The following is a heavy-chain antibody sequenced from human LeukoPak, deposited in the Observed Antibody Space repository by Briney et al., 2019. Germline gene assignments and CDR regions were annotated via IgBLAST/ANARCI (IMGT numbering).Heavy chain of an antibody. CDR3: ARTQTYSTDY. D-gene: IGHD2-21*01. CDR2: ISYDGSNK. J-gene: IGHJ4*02. Sequence: AGTLRLTCDASGFTFSRYAMHWVGQGPGKKLEWVAVISYDGSNKYYADSVKGRFTISRDNSKNTLYLQMNSLRAEDTAVYYCARTQTYSTDYWGQGTLVTVSS. V-gene: IGHV3-30-3*01. CDR1: GFTFSRYA.